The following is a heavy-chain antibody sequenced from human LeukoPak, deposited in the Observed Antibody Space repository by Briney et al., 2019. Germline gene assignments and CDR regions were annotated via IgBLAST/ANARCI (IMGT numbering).Heavy chain of an antibody. CDR3: AKCGDSIAASYNWSTS. D-gene: IGHD6-13*01. CDR2: INPNSGGT. CDR1: GYTFTDYY. Sequence: ASVKVSCKASGYTFTDYYMHWVRQAPGQGLGWMGRINPNSGGTKYAQKFQRRVTMTRDTSISTAYMELNRLTSDDTAVYYCAKCGDSIAASYNWSTSGAREPWSPSPQ. J-gene: IGHJ5*02. V-gene: IGHV1-2*06.